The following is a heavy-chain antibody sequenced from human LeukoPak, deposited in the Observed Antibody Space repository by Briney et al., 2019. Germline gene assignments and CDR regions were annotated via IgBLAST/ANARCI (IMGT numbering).Heavy chain of an antibody. CDR2: ISYSSSTR. D-gene: IGHD6-19*01. Sequence: GGSLRLACTASGGTFSSYNMNWVRQAPGKGRERVSYISYSSSTRYYAYSAKGRFTISRDNAKNALYLQINSARDEDMAVYYCARVGSEWLVNDYWGQGALVTVSS. V-gene: IGHV3-48*02. CDR1: GGTFSSYN. J-gene: IGHJ4*02. CDR3: ARVGSEWLVNDY.